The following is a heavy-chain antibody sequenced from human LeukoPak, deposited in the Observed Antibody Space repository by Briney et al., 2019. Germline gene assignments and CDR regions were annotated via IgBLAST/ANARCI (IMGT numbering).Heavy chain of an antibody. CDR1: GYSISSGYY. Sequence: SETLSLTCAVSGYSISSGYYWGWIRQPPGEGLEWIGSIYHSGSTYYNPSLKSRVTISVDTSKNQFSLKLSSVTAADTAVYYCARRTGSSPGVDYWGQGTLVTVSS. CDR3: ARRTGSSPGVDY. J-gene: IGHJ4*02. V-gene: IGHV4-38-2*01. CDR2: IYHSGST. D-gene: IGHD3/OR15-3a*01.